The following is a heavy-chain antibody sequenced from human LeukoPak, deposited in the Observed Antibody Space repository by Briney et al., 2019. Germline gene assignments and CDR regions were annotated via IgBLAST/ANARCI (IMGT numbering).Heavy chain of an antibody. CDR1: GFTFDDYA. V-gene: IGHV3-43*02. J-gene: IGHJ5*02. CDR3: AKDTPSYGSGSYRFDP. D-gene: IGHD3-10*01. CDR2: ISGDGGST. Sequence: LGGSLRLSCAASGFTFDDYAMHWVRQAPGKGVEWVSLISGDGGSTYYADSVKGRFTISRDNSKNSLYLQMNSLRTEDTALYYCAKDTPSYGSGSYRFDPWGQGTLVTVSS.